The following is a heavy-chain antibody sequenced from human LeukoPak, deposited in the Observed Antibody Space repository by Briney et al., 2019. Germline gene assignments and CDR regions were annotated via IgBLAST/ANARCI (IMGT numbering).Heavy chain of an antibody. D-gene: IGHD3-22*01. CDR2: ISAYNGNT. Sequence: ASVNVSCKASGYTFTSYGISWVRQAPGQGLEWMGWISAYNGNTNYAQKLQGRVSMTTDTSTSTAYMELRSLRSDDTAVYYCAREPPRYYYDSSGYYLDAFDIWGQGTMVTVSS. J-gene: IGHJ3*02. CDR1: GYTFTSYG. CDR3: AREPPRYYYDSSGYYLDAFDI. V-gene: IGHV1-18*01.